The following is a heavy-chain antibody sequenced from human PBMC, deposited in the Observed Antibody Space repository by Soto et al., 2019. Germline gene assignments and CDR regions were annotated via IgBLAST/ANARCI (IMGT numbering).Heavy chain of an antibody. V-gene: IGHV4-39*01. CDR3: ASVSGRYWYFDL. CDR2: IYYSGST. J-gene: IGHJ2*01. Sequence: QLQLQESGPGLVKPSETLSLTCTVSGGSISSSSYYWGWIRQPPGKGLEWIGSIYYSGSTYYNPSLKSRVTISVDTSKNQFSLKLTSVTAAVTAVYYCASVSGRYWYFDLWGRGTLVTVSS. D-gene: IGHD3-16*01. CDR1: GGSISSSSYY.